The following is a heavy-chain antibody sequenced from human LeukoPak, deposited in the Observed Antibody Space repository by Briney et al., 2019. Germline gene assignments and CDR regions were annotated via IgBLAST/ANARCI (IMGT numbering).Heavy chain of an antibody. CDR2: INEDGSQK. V-gene: IGHV3-7*01. D-gene: IGHD2-2*01. Sequence: SGGSLRLSCAASGFRFSSHWMSWVRQVPGKGPEWVAKINEDGSQKYYVDSVKGRFTISRDNAENSLSLHMNSLRAKDTAVYYCARDQGYCTSASCRGDAFDVWGQGSMVSVSA. CDR3: ARDQGYCTSASCRGDAFDV. J-gene: IGHJ3*01. CDR1: GFRFSSHW.